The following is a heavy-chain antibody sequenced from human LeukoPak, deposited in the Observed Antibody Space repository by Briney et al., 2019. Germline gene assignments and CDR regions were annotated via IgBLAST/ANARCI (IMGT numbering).Heavy chain of an antibody. CDR3: ARGVGWYEV. J-gene: IGHJ4*02. V-gene: IGHV4-59*01. Sequence: PSETLSLTCTVSGGSISSYYWSWIRQPPGKGLGWIGYIYYSGSTNYNPSLKGRVTISVDTSKNQFSLKLSSVTAADTAVYYCARGVGWYEVWGQGTLVTVSS. CDR2: IYYSGST. D-gene: IGHD6-19*01. CDR1: GGSISSYY.